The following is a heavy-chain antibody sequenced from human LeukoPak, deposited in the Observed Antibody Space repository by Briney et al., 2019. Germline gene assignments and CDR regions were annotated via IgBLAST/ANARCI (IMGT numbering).Heavy chain of an antibody. Sequence: GGSLRLSCAASGFTFSSAWMSWVRQAPGKGLEWVAFIRFDGSEKYYADSVKGRFTISRDNSKNTLYLQMNSLRPEDTSVYYCAKLPTTVTPLFGYWGQGTLVTVSS. CDR3: AKLPTTVTPLFGY. V-gene: IGHV3-30*02. D-gene: IGHD4-17*01. CDR2: IRFDGSEK. CDR1: GFTFSSAW. J-gene: IGHJ4*02.